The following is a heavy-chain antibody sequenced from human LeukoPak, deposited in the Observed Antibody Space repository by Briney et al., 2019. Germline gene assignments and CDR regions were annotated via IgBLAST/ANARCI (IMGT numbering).Heavy chain of an antibody. CDR3: ARDQATVEMATNFDY. V-gene: IGHV3-33*01. Sequence: GGSLRLSCAASGFTFSSYGMHWVRQAPGKGLEWVAVIWYDGSNKYYADSVKGRFTISRDNSKNTLYLQMNSLRAEDTAVYYCARDQATVEMATNFDYWGQGTLVTVSS. D-gene: IGHD5-24*01. CDR2: IWYDGSNK. J-gene: IGHJ4*02. CDR1: GFTFSSYG.